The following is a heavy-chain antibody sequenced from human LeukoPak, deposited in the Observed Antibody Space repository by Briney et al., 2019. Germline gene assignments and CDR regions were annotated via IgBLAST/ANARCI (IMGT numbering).Heavy chain of an antibody. D-gene: IGHD3-10*01. CDR3: ARVNQQYYYGSGIYRFYYYGMDV. J-gene: IGHJ6*02. CDR2: ISYDGSNK. CDR1: GFTFSSYA. V-gene: IGHV3-30-3*01. Sequence: GGSVRLSCGASGFTFSSYALHWVRQAPGKGLEWGSVISYDGSNKYYADSVKGRFTISRDNSENTLYLQMNSLRAEDTALYYCARVNQQYYYGSGIYRFYYYGMDVWGQGTTVTVSS.